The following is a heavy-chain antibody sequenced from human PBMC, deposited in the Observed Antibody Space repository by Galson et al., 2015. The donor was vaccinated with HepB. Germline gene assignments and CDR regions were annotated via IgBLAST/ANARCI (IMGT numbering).Heavy chain of an antibody. CDR2: ISSSSSYI. Sequence: SLRLSCAASGFTFSSYSMNWVRQAPGKGLEWVSSISSSSSYIYYADSVKGRFTLSRDNSKNTLYLQMNSLRAEDTAVYYCAQDRGSSTGWYLFDYWGQGTLVTVSS. D-gene: IGHD6-19*01. J-gene: IGHJ4*02. V-gene: IGHV3-21*01. CDR3: AQDRGSSTGWYLFDY. CDR1: GFTFSSYS.